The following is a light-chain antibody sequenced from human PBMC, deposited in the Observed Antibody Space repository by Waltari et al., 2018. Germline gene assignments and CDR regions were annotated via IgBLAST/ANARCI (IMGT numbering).Light chain of an antibody. CDR2: GVM. Sequence: QSALTQPPSASGSLGQSVTISCTGTSSDVVAYDSVSWFQQHPGKAPKLIIWGVMKRPSGVPGRFSGSKSGNTASLTVSGLQSEDEADYYCSSYTGTSYVFGPGTQVTVL. V-gene: IGLV2-8*01. CDR3: SSYTGTSYV. CDR1: SSDVVAYDS. J-gene: IGLJ1*01.